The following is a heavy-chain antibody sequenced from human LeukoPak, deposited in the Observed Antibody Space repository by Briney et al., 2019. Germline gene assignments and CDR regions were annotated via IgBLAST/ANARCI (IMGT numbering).Heavy chain of an antibody. J-gene: IGHJ4*02. Sequence: ASVKVSFKSSVYTFTGYYMYWVRQPPGQGLEWMGWINPNSGGTKYGQKFQGRIIMTSDTFTSTAYMELSSLRSDDTAVFYCATVSVSSSSGFDYWGQGTLVTVSS. V-gene: IGHV1-2*02. CDR1: VYTFTGYY. CDR3: ATVSVSSSSGFDY. D-gene: IGHD6-6*01. CDR2: INPNSGGT.